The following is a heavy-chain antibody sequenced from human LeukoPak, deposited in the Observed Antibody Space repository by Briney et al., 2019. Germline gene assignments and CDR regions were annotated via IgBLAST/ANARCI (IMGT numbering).Heavy chain of an antibody. V-gene: IGHV3-7*01. CDR2: IKQDGSER. D-gene: IGHD1-26*01. CDR3: SRDKGSYPSLDY. Sequence: GRSLRLSCAASGFTLSSYAMSWVRQAPGKGLEWVANIKQDGSERYYVDSVKGRFTISRDNAKKSLYLQMNSLRAEDTAVYYCSRDKGSYPSLDYWGQGTLVTVSS. J-gene: IGHJ4*02. CDR1: GFTLSSYA.